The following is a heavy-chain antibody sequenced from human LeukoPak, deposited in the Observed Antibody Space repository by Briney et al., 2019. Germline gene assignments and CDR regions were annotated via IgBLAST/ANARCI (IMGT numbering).Heavy chain of an antibody. D-gene: IGHD3-22*01. J-gene: IGHJ3*02. CDR2: IKHSGST. CDR3: ARGPSERSTMIVVVIKGFDI. Sequence: PSETLSLTCALYGGSFSGYYWSWLRHPPGKGLEWIGEIKHSGSTNYNPSLKSRVTIPVETSKNQFSRKLNSVTAADTAVYYCARGPSERSTMIVVVIKGFDIWGQGTMVTVSS. V-gene: IGHV4-34*01. CDR1: GGSFSGYY.